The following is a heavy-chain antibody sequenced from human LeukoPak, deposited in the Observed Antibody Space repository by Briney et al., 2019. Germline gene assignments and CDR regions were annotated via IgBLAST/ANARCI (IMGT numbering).Heavy chain of an antibody. J-gene: IGHJ5*01. Sequence: PGGSLRLSCAPSGFTFNSYWMTWVRQAPGKGLEWVANIKQDGSEKYHVDSVKGRFTISRDNAKNSLYLQMNSLRAEDTAVYYCARKRGRHWFDSWGQGTLVTVSS. CDR3: ARKRGRHWFDS. D-gene: IGHD5-24*01. CDR1: GFTFNSYW. V-gene: IGHV3-7*01. CDR2: IKQDGSEK.